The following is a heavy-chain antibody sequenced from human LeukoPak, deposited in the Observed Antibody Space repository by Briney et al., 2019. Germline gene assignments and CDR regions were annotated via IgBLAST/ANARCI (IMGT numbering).Heavy chain of an antibody. Sequence: GGSLRLSCAASGFTFSSYWMNWVRQAPGKGLVWVSRINSDGSNTKYADSVKGRFTISRDNAKNTLYLQMISLRAEDTAVYYCARDGRLSRYYYYMDVWGKGTTVTVSS. CDR3: ARDGRLSRYYYYMDV. CDR2: INSDGSNT. CDR1: GFTFSSYW. D-gene: IGHD3-3*02. J-gene: IGHJ6*03. V-gene: IGHV3-74*01.